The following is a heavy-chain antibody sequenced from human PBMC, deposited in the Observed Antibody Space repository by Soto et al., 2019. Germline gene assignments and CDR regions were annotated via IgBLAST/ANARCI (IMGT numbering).Heavy chain of an antibody. Sequence: GGSLRLSCAASGFTFSSYAMSWARQAPGKGLEWVSAISGSGGSTYYADSVKGRFTISRDNSKNTLYLQMNSLRAEDTAVYYCAKDDSSGYYTLEWFDPWGQGTLVNVSS. D-gene: IGHD3-22*01. CDR1: GFTFSSYA. V-gene: IGHV3-23*01. CDR2: ISGSGGST. CDR3: AKDDSSGYYTLEWFDP. J-gene: IGHJ5*02.